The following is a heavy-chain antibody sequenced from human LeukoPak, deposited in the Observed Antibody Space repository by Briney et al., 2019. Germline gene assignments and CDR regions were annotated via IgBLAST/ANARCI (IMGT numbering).Heavy chain of an antibody. CDR1: GYTFINYW. J-gene: IGHJ4*02. CDR3: ARHGGGGYGGNSGFDY. D-gene: IGHD4-23*01. Sequence: GESLKISCKGFGYTFINYWIAWVRQMPGKGLEWMGIIYPGDSDTRYSPSFQGQVTISADKSISTAYLQLSSLKASDTAMYYCARHGGGGYGGNSGFDYWGQGTLVTVSS. V-gene: IGHV5-51*01. CDR2: IYPGDSDT.